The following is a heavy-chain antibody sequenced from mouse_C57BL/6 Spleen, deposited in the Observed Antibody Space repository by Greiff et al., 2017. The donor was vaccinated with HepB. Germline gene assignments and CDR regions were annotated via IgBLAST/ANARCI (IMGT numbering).Heavy chain of an antibody. J-gene: IGHJ3*01. CDR2: IWGVGST. Sequence: VQLKESGPGLVAPSQSLSITCTVSGFSLTSYGVDWVRQSPGKGLEWLGEIWGVGSTNYNSAHKSRLSISKDNSKSQVFLKMNSLQTDDAAMYYCASEAQATGFAYWGQGTLVTVSA. D-gene: IGHD3-2*02. CDR3: ASEAQATGFAY. V-gene: IGHV2-6*01. CDR1: GFSLTSYG.